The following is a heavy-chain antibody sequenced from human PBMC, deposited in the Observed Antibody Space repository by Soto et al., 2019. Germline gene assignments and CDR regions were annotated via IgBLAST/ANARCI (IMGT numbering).Heavy chain of an antibody. V-gene: IGHV1-3*01. CDR2: INPGNGDT. D-gene: IGHD2-15*01. Sequence: QVQLVQSGAEVKKPGASVKISCKASGYIFTNYAIHWVRQAPGQSLEWMGWINPGNGDTKYSQKFQGRVTITRDTSASTAYMEVSSLRSEDTALYYCAREQVVVATTPHWYFDLWGRATLVTVSS. CDR3: AREQVVVATTPHWYFDL. J-gene: IGHJ2*01. CDR1: GYIFTNYA.